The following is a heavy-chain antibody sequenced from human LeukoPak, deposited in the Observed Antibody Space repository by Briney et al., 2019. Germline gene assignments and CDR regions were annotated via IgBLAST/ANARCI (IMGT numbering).Heavy chain of an antibody. CDR3: ARGNGDGNYYYYYYMDV. CDR1: GFTFSSYS. Sequence: GGSLRLSCAASGFTFSSYSMNWVRQAPGKGLEWVSSISSSSSYIYYAGSVKGRFTISRDNAKNSLYLQMNSLRAEDTAVYYCARGNGDGNYYYYYYMDVWGKGTTVTVSS. J-gene: IGHJ6*03. D-gene: IGHD4-17*01. CDR2: ISSSSSYI. V-gene: IGHV3-21*01.